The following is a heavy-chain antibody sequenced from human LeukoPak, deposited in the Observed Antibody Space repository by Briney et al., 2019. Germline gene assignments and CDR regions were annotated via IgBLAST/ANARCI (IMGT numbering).Heavy chain of an antibody. CDR2: INSDGSEG. CDR1: GFTFSGFW. V-gene: IGHV3-7*03. D-gene: IGHD3-16*01. CDR3: ARDYVWKAGISV. Sequence: PGGSLRLSCAVSGFTFSGFWMSWSRQAPGKGLEWVASINSDGSEGYYADVVKGRFTISRDNAKNSLYLQINSLRAEDTAVYYCARDYVWKAGISVWGQGTLVTVSS. J-gene: IGHJ4*02.